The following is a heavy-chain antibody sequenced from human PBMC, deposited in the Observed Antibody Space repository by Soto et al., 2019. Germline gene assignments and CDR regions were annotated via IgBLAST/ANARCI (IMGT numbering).Heavy chain of an antibody. CDR2: IYYSGST. D-gene: IGHD3-10*01. Sequence: QLQLQESGPGLVKPSETLSLNCTVSGGSISRSSYYWGWIRQPPGKGLEWIGSIYYSGSTYYNPSLKSRVTISVDTSKNQFSLKLSSVTDADTAVYYCARHSGGYYGAGSYLDYWGQGTLVTFSS. CDR1: GGSISRSSYY. J-gene: IGHJ4*02. CDR3: ARHSGGYYGAGSYLDY. V-gene: IGHV4-39*01.